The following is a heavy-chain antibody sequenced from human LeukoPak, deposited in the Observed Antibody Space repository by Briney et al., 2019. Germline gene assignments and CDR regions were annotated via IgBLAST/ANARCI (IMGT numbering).Heavy chain of an antibody. CDR2: FDPEKGET. Sequence: EASVKVSCKVSGYTLTELSMHWVRQAPGKGFEWMGRFDPEKGETIYAQKFQGRVTMTRDMSTSTVYMELSSLRSEDTAVYYCARGPHKRTYDRDNWFDPWGQGTLVTVSS. J-gene: IGHJ5*02. D-gene: IGHD3-3*01. V-gene: IGHV1-24*01. CDR1: GYTLTELS. CDR3: ARGPHKRTYDRDNWFDP.